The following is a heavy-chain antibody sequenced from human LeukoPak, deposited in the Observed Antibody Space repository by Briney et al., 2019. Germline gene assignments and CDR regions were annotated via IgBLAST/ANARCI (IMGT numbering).Heavy chain of an antibody. CDR1: GFTFSSYA. D-gene: IGHD3-3*01. CDR2: ISGSGGSI. J-gene: IGHJ4*02. CDR3: AKVRFFGVVIYTFDY. Sequence: PGGSLRLSCAASGFTFSSYAMSWVRQAPGKGLEWVSAISGSGGSIYYADSVKGRFTISRDNSKNTLYLQMNSLRAEDTAVHYCAKVRFFGVVIYTFDYWGQGTLVTVSS. V-gene: IGHV3-23*01.